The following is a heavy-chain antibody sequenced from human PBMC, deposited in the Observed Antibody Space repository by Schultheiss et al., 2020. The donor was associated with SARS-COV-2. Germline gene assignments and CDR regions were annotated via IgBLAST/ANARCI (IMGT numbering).Heavy chain of an antibody. CDR3: AKSDRGLFDHYDY. CDR2: ISSNGGST. D-gene: IGHD3-9*01. V-gene: IGHV3-64D*08. CDR1: GFTFSSYA. J-gene: IGHJ4*02. Sequence: GGSLRLSCSASGFTFSSYAMHWVRQAPGKGLEYVSAISSNGGSTYYADSVKGRFTISRDNSKNTLYLQMNSLRAEDTALYYCAKSDRGLFDHYDYWGQGTLVTVSS.